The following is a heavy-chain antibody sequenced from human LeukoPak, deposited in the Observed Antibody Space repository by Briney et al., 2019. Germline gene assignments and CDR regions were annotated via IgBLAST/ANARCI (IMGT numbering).Heavy chain of an antibody. J-gene: IGHJ4*02. D-gene: IGHD3-10*01. CDR3: ARGSRMPRGYFDY. CDR2: IYYSGST. CDR1: GASIRSYY. Sequence: SETLSLTCTVSGASIRSYYWSWIRQPPGKGLEWIGYIYYSGSTNYNPSLESRVTISVDTSKNQFSLKLSSVTAADTAVYYCARGSRMPRGYFDYWGQGTLVTVSS. V-gene: IGHV4-59*12.